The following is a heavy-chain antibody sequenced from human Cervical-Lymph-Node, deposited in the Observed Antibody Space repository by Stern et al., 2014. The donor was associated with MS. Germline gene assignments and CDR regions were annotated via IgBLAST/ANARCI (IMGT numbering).Heavy chain of an antibody. J-gene: IGHJ6*02. CDR2: IGSDGSDP. Sequence: EDQLVESGGGLVRPGGSLRLSCAASGVTFRSYWMHWVRKVPGTGLVWVSSIGSDGSDPIYADSVKGRFTISRDNSRNTVYLQMNRLRAEDTAVYFCAREYEVYSIQAYYGMDVWGQGTTVIVSS. CDR3: AREYEVYSIQAYYGMDV. CDR1: GVTFRSYW. V-gene: IGHV3-74*02. D-gene: IGHD2-8*01.